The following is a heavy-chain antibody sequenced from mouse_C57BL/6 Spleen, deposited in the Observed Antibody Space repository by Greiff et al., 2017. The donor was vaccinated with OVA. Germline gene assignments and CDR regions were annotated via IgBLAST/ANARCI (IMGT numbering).Heavy chain of an antibody. CDR1: GYAFRSPR. D-gene: IGHD3-2*02. CDR3: ARRAAQATWGFAY. J-gene: IGHJ3*01. Sequence: QVQLQQSGPELVKPGASGKISCKASGYAFRSPRVNWVEQRPGKGLECIGRIYPGDGDTNYNGKFKGKATLTADKSSSTAYMQLSSLTSEDSAVYFCARRAAQATWGFAYWGQGTLVTVSA. CDR2: IYPGDGDT. V-gene: IGHV1-82*01.